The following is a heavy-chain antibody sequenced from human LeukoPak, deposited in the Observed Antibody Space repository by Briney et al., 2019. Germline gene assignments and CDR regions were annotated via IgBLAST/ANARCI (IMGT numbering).Heavy chain of an antibody. Sequence: GASVKVSFKASGYTFTSYGISWVRQAPGQGLEWMGWINPNSGGTNYAQKFQGRVTMTRDTSISTAYMELSRLRSDDTAVYYCARENRGSYYDSSGYYYGFIDYWGQGTLVTVSS. J-gene: IGHJ4*02. V-gene: IGHV1-2*02. D-gene: IGHD3-22*01. CDR3: ARENRGSYYDSSGYYYGFIDY. CDR2: INPNSGGT. CDR1: GYTFTSYG.